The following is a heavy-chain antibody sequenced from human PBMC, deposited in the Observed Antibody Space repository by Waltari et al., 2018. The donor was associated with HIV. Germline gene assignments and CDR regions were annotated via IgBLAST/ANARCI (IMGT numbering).Heavy chain of an antibody. J-gene: IGHJ2*01. CDR3: VRDYGGSRNWYFDL. Sequence: QVQLVQSGAEVKEPGASVQVSCQTSTYTFTSFDINWVRQASGQGLEGMGGMNPKSGDRGFAQKFQGRITMTRNNSISTAYMQLSSLRSEDTAVYYCVRDYGGSRNWYFDLWGRGTPVTVSS. D-gene: IGHD4-17*01. CDR1: TYTFTSFD. CDR2: MNPKSGDR. V-gene: IGHV1-8*01.